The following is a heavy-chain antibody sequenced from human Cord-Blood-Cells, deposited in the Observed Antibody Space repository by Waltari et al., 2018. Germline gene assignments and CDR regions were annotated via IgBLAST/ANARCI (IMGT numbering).Heavy chain of an antibody. D-gene: IGHD2-15*01. Sequence: QVQLVQSGAEVKKPGASVKVSCKVSGYTLTELSMHWVRQAPGKGLEWMGGFGPEDGETIYAQKFQGRVTMTEDTSTDTAYMELSSLRSEDTAVYYCAASELLGYCSGGSCYSDYYWGQGTLVTVSS. CDR3: AASELLGYCSGGSCYSDYY. J-gene: IGHJ4*02. CDR1: GYTLTELS. CDR2: FGPEDGET. V-gene: IGHV1-24*01.